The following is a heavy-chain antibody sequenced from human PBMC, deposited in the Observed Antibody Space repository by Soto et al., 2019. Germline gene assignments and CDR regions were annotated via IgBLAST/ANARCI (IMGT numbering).Heavy chain of an antibody. CDR1: ADSEFTFSDEY. CDR3: SRVDARAQSPDY. J-gene: IGHJ4*02. Sequence: SLRLSCAVSADSEFTFSDEYMEWVRQASGQGLEWVGRSRNRVNTFSTSYAASVEGRFTISRDDSRSMLFLQMNSLKTEDTAVYYCSRVDARAQSPDYWGRGALVTVSS. CDR2: SRNRVNTFST. D-gene: IGHD1-26*01. V-gene: IGHV3-72*01.